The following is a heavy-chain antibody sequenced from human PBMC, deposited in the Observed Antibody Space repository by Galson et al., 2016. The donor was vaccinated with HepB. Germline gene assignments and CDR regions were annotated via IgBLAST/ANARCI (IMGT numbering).Heavy chain of an antibody. CDR3: AREGGCSGGRCHNAAFVI. D-gene: IGHD2-15*01. V-gene: IGHV3-13*01. CDR1: GFTFSNYD. Sequence: SLRLSCAASGFTFSNYDMHWVRQATGKGMEWVSAIGAAGDTYYPGSVKGRFTISRENANHSLYLHMNSLRAGDTAVYYCAREGGCSGGRCHNAAFVIWGQGTMVTVSS. CDR2: IGAAGDT. J-gene: IGHJ3*02.